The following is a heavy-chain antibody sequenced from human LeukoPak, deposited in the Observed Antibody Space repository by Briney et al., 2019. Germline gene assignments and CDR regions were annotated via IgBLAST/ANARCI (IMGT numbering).Heavy chain of an antibody. D-gene: IGHD2-8*01. CDR3: ARDPGVRAYYFDS. CDR2: IWFDGSNQ. Sequence: GTSLRLSCVASGYRFSTYGMHWVRQAPGKGLEWVAVIWFDGSNQYYAASVKGRFTNSGDDSKNTLFLDMSSLRADDTAVYYCARDPGVRAYYFDSWGQGTLVAVSS. J-gene: IGHJ4*02. V-gene: IGHV3-33*01. CDR1: GYRFSTYG.